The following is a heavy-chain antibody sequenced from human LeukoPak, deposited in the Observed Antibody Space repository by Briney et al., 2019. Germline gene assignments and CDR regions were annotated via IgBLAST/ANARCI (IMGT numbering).Heavy chain of an antibody. V-gene: IGHV4-4*07. CDR3: ARDKFPEWDYYDSSGYHDAFDI. CDR1: GGSISSYY. CDR2: IYTSGST. Sequence: PSETLSLTCTVSGGSISSYYWSWIRQPAAKGLEWIGRIYTSGSTNYNPSLKRRVTMSVDTSKNQFSLKLSSVTAADTAVYYCARDKFPEWDYYDSSGYHDAFDIWGQGTMVTVSS. D-gene: IGHD3-22*01. J-gene: IGHJ3*02.